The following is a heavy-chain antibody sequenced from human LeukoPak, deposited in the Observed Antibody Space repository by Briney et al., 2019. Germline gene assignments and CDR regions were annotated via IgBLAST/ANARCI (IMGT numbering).Heavy chain of an antibody. Sequence: PSETLSLTCSVSGYSISSGYYWGWIRQPPGKGLEWIGYIYNSGSTNYNPSLKSRVTISADMSKNQFSLKLNSVTAADTAVYYCGRDDNSGNYYGGFDMWGQGTMVTVSS. CDR3: GRDDNSGNYYGGFDM. J-gene: IGHJ3*02. D-gene: IGHD3-22*01. V-gene: IGHV4-61*01. CDR1: GYSISSGYY. CDR2: IYNSGST.